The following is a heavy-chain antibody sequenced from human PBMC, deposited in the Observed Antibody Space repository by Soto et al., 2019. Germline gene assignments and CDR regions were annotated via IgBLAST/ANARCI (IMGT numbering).Heavy chain of an antibody. V-gene: IGHV1-8*01. CDR2: MNPNSGNT. CDR1: EYTFTSYD. Sequence: QVQLVQSGAEVKKPGASVKVSCKASEYTFTSYDINWVRLATGQGREWMGWMNPNSGNTDYAQKFQGRVTMTRNTSISKAYVKLSSLRSEDTAVYYCAKEKSAAGTGWFEPWGQGTLVTVSS. CDR3: AKEKSAAGTGWFEP. D-gene: IGHD6-13*01. J-gene: IGHJ5*02.